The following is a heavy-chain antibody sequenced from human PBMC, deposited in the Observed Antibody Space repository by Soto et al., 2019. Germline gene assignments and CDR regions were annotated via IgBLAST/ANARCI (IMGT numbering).Heavy chain of an antibody. CDR2: ISYTGST. Sequence: SETLSLTCTISGGPMSNYYCSWFRQPPGKGLEWVGYISYTGSTNYNPSLKSRVTISLDTSKNQFSLKLSSVTAADTAVYYCARGRIQLWYPFDYWGQGTLVTVSS. J-gene: IGHJ4*02. D-gene: IGHD5-18*01. V-gene: IGHV4-59*01. CDR1: GGPMSNYY. CDR3: ARGRIQLWYPFDY.